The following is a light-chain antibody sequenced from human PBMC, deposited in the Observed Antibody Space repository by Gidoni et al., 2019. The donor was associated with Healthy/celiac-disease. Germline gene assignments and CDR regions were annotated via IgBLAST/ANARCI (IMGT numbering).Light chain of an antibody. CDR2: EVS. V-gene: IGLV2-8*01. Sequence: QSALTQPPSASGSPGQSVTISCTGTSSDVGGYNYVSWYQQHPGKAPKLIIYEVSKRPSGVPDRFSGSKSGNTASRTVSGLQAEDEADYYCSSYAGSNNLVFGGGTKLTVL. CDR1: SSDVGGYNY. J-gene: IGLJ2*01. CDR3: SSYAGSNNLV.